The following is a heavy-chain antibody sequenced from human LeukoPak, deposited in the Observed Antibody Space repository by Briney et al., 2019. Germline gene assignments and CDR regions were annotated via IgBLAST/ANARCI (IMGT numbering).Heavy chain of an antibody. D-gene: IGHD3-9*01. CDR1: GFTFSSYG. CDR3: AKEGPYDILTGREIWYYMDV. CDR2: IRYDGSNK. Sequence: GGSLRLSCAASGFTFSSYGMHWVRQAPGKGLEWVAFIRYDGSNKYYADSVKGRFTISRDNSKNTLYLQMNSLRAEDTAVYYCAKEGPYDILTGREIWYYMDVWGKGTTVTVSS. J-gene: IGHJ6*03. V-gene: IGHV3-30*02.